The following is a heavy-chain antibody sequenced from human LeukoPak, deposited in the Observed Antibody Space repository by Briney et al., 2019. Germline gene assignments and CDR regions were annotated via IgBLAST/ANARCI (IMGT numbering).Heavy chain of an antibody. V-gene: IGHV3-21*01. CDR1: GFTFSSYS. D-gene: IGHD3-3*01. CDR3: ARDPYRDDLWSGYYGDHLY. Sequence: GGSLRLSCAASGFTFSSYSMNWVRQAPGKGLEWVSSISSSSSYIYYADSVKGRFTISRDNAKNSLYLQMNSLRAEDTAVYYCARDPYRDDLWSGYYGDHLYWGQGTLVTVSS. J-gene: IGHJ4*02. CDR2: ISSSSSYI.